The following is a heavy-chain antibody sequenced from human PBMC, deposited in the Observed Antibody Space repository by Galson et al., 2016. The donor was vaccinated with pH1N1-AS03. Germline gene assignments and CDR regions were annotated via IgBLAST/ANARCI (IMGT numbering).Heavy chain of an antibody. CDR1: GHNFTNYA. CDR3: ARGFLEAVIDY. D-gene: IGHD3-3*01. CDR2: INVGSGNT. J-gene: IGHJ4*02. Sequence: SVKVSCKASGHNFTNYAIHWVRQAPGQRLEWMGWINVGSGNTKYSQKFQGRVTMTRDTSASTAYMELSSLTSDDTSVYYRARGFLEAVIDYWGQGSLVTVSS. V-gene: IGHV1-3*01.